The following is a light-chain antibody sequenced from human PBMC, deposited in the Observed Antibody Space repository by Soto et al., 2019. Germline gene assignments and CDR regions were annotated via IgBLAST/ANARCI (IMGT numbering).Light chain of an antibody. V-gene: IGLV1-40*01. CDR3: QSYDSSLSGYV. CDR2: GNS. CDR1: NSNIGAGYD. Sequence: QSVLTQPPSVSGAPGQRVTISCTGSNSNIGAGYDVHWYQQLPGTAPKLLIYGNSNRPSGVPDRFSDSKSATSASLAITGLQAEDEADYYCQSYDSSLSGYVFGTGTKVTVL. J-gene: IGLJ1*01.